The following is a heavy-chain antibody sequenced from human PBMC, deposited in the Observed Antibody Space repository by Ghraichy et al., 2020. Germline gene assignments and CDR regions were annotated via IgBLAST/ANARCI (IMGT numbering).Heavy chain of an antibody. J-gene: IGHJ4*02. CDR2: IYSSGST. V-gene: IGHV4-39*01. CDR3: ARHTLGYGSGSYYRFDF. D-gene: IGHD3-10*01. Sequence: GSLRLSCTVSGGSISSGNYYWGWIRQPPGKGLEWIGSIYSSGSTYYNPSLKSRVTISVDTSNNQFSLKLSSVTAADTAVYYCARHTLGYGSGSYYRFDFWGQGTLVTVSS. CDR1: GGSISSGNYY.